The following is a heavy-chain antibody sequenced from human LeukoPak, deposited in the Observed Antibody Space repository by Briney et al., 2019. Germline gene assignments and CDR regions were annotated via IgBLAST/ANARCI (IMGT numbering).Heavy chain of an antibody. CDR2: IYSGGST. V-gene: IGHV3-53*01. D-gene: IGHD3-9*01. CDR3: ARDLTTPLDAFDI. CDR1: GGSFSGYY. J-gene: IGHJ3*02. Sequence: LSLTCAVYGGSFSGYYWSWIRQPPGKGLEWGSVIYSGGSTYYADSVKGRFTISRDNSKNTLYLQMNSLRAEDTVVYYCARDLTTPLDAFDIWGQGTMVTVSS.